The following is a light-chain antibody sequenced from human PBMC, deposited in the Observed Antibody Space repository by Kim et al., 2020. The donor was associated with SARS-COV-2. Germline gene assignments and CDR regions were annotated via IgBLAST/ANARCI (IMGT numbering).Light chain of an antibody. V-gene: IGLV1-47*01. CDR3: ATWDDTLSGPGV. J-gene: IGLJ3*02. CDR2: RNT. CDR1: TPIIGSDD. Sequence: QRVTISCSVSTPIIGSDDVYWYQQLPGTAPKLLIYRNTKRPSGVPDRFSGSKSGTSASLAISGLRSEDEADYYCATWDDTLSGPGVFGGGTQLTVL.